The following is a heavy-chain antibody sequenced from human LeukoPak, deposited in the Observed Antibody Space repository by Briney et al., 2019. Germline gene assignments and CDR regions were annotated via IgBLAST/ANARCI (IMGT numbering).Heavy chain of an antibody. D-gene: IGHD1-26*01. CDR3: ARSQWELLTSYYYYYGMDV. V-gene: IGHV4-59*08. J-gene: IGHJ6*02. CDR1: GFTFSSYA. CDR2: IYYSGST. Sequence: GSLRLSCAASGFTFSSYAMSWIRQPPGKGLEWIGYIYYSGSTNYNPSLKSRVTISVDTSKNQFSLKLSSVTAADTAVYYCARSQWELLTSYYYYYGMDVWGQGTTVTVSS.